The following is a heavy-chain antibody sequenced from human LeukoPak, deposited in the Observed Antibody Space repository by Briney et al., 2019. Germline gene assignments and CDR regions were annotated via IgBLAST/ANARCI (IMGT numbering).Heavy chain of an antibody. CDR2: IYHSGST. V-gene: IGHV4-38-2*01. J-gene: IGHJ4*02. Sequence: SETLSLTCAVSGYSISSGYYWGWIRQPPGKGLEWIGSIYHSGSTYYNPSLKSRVTISVDTSKDQFSLKLSSVTAAGTAVYYCARSVFPDIVVVPAAAYDYWGQGTLVTVSS. CDR3: ARSVFPDIVVVPAAAYDY. D-gene: IGHD2-2*01. CDR1: GYSISSGYY.